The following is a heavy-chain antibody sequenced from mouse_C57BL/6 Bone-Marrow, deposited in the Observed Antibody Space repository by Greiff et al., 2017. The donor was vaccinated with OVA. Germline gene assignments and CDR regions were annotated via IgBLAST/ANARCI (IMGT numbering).Heavy chain of an antibody. Sequence: VQLQQSGAELVRPGASVKLSCTASGFNIKDDYMHWVKQRPEQGLEWIGWIDPENGDTEYASKFQGKATITADTSSNTAYLQLSSLTSEDTAVYYCTTYYGSSYVFAYWGQGTLVTVSA. D-gene: IGHD1-1*01. CDR2: IDPENGDT. V-gene: IGHV14-4*01. CDR1: GFNIKDDY. CDR3: TTYYGSSYVFAY. J-gene: IGHJ3*01.